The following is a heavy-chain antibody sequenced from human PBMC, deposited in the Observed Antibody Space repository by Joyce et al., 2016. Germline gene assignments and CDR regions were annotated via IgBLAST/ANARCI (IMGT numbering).Heavy chain of an antibody. CDR2: IYPGDSDT. CDR3: ARATIAPRTRAFDI. J-gene: IGHJ3*02. V-gene: IGHV5-51*01. D-gene: IGHD6-6*01. CDR1: GYTYTGYW. Sequence: DVQLVQSGAEVKKPGESLNISCKASGYTYTGYWIAWVRQMPGKGLAWMGIIYPGDSDTTSSPSFQGQVTISVDKSISTASLQWSTLKASDTAIYYCARATIAPRTRAFDIWGQGTMVIVSS.